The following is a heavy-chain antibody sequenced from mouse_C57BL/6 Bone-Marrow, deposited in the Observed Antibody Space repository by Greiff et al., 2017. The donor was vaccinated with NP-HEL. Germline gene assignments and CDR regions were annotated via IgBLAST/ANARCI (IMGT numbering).Heavy chain of an antibody. CDR2: IYPGGGYT. V-gene: IGHV1-63*01. CDR1: GYTFTNYW. Sequence: QVQLKESGAELVRPGTSVKMSCKASGYTFTNYWIGWAKQRPGHGLERIGDIYPGGGYTNYNEKFKGKATLTADKSSSTAYMQFSSLTSEDSAIYYCARFHHYYAMDYWGQGTSVTVSS. J-gene: IGHJ4*01. CDR3: ARFHHYYAMDY.